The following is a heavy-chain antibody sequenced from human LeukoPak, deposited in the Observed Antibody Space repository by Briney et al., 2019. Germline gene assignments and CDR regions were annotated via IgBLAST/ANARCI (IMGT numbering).Heavy chain of an antibody. D-gene: IGHD3-22*01. CDR2: INPSGGST. CDR1: GYTFTGYY. Sequence: ASVKVSCKASGYTFTGYYMHWVRQAPGQGLEWMGIINPSGGSTSYAQKFQGRVTMTRDMSTSTVYMELSSLRSEDTAVYYCARDVYYDSSGYYRPFDYWGQGTLVTVSS. V-gene: IGHV1-46*01. CDR3: ARDVYYDSSGYYRPFDY. J-gene: IGHJ4*02.